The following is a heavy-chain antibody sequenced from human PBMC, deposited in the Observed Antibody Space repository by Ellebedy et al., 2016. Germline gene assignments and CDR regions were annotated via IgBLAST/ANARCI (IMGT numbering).Heavy chain of an antibody. CDR3: ARDRMIVHGGHLQSAFDI. D-gene: IGHD3-22*01. V-gene: IGHV1-69*04. CDR2: IIPILGIA. J-gene: IGHJ3*02. CDR1: GGTFSSYA. Sequence: ASVKVSCKASGGTFSSYAISWVRQAPGQGLEWMGRIIPILGIANYAQKFQGRVTITADKSTSTAYMELSSLRSEDTAVYYCARDRMIVHGGHLQSAFDIWGQGTMVTVSS.